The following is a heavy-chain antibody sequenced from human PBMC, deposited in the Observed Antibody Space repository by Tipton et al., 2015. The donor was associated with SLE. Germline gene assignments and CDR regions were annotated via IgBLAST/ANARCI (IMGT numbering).Heavy chain of an antibody. J-gene: IGHJ5*02. CDR3: ARGQQLVAYNWFDP. Sequence: TLSLTCTVSGGSISSSSYYWGWIRQPPGKGLEWIGSIYYSGGTNYNPSLRNRVTISVDTSKNQFSLKLSSVTAADTAVYYCARGQQLVAYNWFDPWGQGTLVTVSS. V-gene: IGHV4-39*07. D-gene: IGHD6-13*01. CDR2: IYYSGGT. CDR1: GGSISSSSYY.